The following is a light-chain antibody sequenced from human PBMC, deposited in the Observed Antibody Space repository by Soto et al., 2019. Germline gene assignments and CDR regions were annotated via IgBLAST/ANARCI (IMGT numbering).Light chain of an antibody. Sequence: QSVLTQPASVSGSPGQSITFSCTGTSSDVGGYNYVSWYQQHPGKAPKLMIYDVSNRPSGVSNRFSGSKSGNTASLTISGLQAEDEADYYCSSYTSSSTQVFGTGTKVTVL. CDR1: SSDVGGYNY. CDR3: SSYTSSSTQV. CDR2: DVS. J-gene: IGLJ1*01. V-gene: IGLV2-14*01.